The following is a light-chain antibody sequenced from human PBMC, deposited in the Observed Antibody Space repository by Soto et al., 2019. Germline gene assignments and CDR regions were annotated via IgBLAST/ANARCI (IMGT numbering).Light chain of an antibody. J-gene: IGLJ7*01. V-gene: IGLV2-23*02. CDR2: EVS. CDR3: CSYGGSRAV. CDR1: SSDVGSHNL. Sequence: QSALTQPASVSGSPGQSITISCTGTSSDVGSHNLVSWYQQHPGQAPKLMIYEVSKRPLGVSTRFSASKSGNTASLTISGLXAXDEADYYCCSYGGSRAVFGGGTQLTVL.